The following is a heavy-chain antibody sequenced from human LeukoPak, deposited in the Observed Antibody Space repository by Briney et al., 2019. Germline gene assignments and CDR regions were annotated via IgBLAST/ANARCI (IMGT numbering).Heavy chain of an antibody. D-gene: IGHD5-24*01. CDR2: ISSSSSYI. V-gene: IGHV3-21*01. Sequence: PGGSLRLSCAASGFTFSSYSMNWVRQAPGKGLEWASSISSSSSYIYYADSVKGRFTISRDNAKNSLYLQMNSLRAEDTAVYYCARDQRDEMATISAFDYWGQGTLVTVSS. CDR3: ARDQRDEMATISAFDY. J-gene: IGHJ4*02. CDR1: GFTFSSYS.